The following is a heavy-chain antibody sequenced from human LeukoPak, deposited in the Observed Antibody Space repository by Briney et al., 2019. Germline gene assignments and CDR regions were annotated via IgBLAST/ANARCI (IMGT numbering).Heavy chain of an antibody. CDR2: MYATGTT. CDR3: AKVAKYYYGPETYFFFEH. J-gene: IGHJ4*02. D-gene: IGHD3-10*01. Sequence: SETLPLTCTVSGGSISSYYWSWIRQPPGKGLEWIGHMYATGTTNYNPSLKSRVTMSIDTSKNQFSLNLRSVTAADTAVYYCAKVAKYYYGPETYFFFEHWGQGTLVTVSS. V-gene: IGHV4-4*07. CDR1: GGSISSYY.